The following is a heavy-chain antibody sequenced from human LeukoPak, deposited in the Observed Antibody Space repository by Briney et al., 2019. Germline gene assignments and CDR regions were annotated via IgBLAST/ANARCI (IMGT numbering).Heavy chain of an antibody. CDR3: AREFVLAY. V-gene: IGHV3-7*01. Sequence: GGSLRLSCAGSGFTFSNDWMSWVRQAPGKGLEWVAIIKQDGSEKYYGDSVKGRFTISRDNAKNSLYLQMNSLRAEDTAVYYCAREFVLAYWGQGTLVTVSS. J-gene: IGHJ4*02. CDR2: IKQDGSEK. CDR1: GFTFSNDW.